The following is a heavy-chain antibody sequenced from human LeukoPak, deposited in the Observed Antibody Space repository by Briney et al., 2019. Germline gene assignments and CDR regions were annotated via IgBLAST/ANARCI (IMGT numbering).Heavy chain of an antibody. Sequence: ASVKVSCKASGYTFTGYYMHWVRQAPGQGLEWMGWINPNSGGTNYAQKFQGWVTMTRDTSISTAYMELSRLRSDDTAVYYCARDAPSYYYGTGKNLWGQGTLVTVSS. CDR3: ARDAPSYYYGTGKNL. CDR1: GYTFTGYY. CDR2: INPNSGGT. D-gene: IGHD3-10*01. V-gene: IGHV1-2*04. J-gene: IGHJ5*02.